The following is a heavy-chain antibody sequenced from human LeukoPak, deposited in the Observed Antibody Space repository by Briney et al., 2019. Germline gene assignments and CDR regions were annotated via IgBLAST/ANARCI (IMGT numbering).Heavy chain of an antibody. Sequence: GGSLRLSCAASGFTFRSYNMNWVRQAPGKGLEWVSYITGGSTTIYYADSVKGRFTISRDNAKNSLYLQMNSLRAEDTAVYYCARDYSTVTTFFDYWGQGTLVTVSS. CDR1: GFTFRSYN. CDR3: ARDYSTVTTFFDY. V-gene: IGHV3-48*01. D-gene: IGHD4-17*01. J-gene: IGHJ4*02. CDR2: ITGGSTTI.